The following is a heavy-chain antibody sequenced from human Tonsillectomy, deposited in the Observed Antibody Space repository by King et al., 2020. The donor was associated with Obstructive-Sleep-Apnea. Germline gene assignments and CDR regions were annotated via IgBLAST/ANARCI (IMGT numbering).Heavy chain of an antibody. CDR1: GFTFDEYA. D-gene: IGHD3-10*01. CDR3: AKDSEVDYYGSGSHSLDY. CDR2: IRWDIGCI. J-gene: IGHJ4*02. Sequence: VQLVESGGGLVQPGRSLRLSCAASGFTFDEYAMHWVRAAPGKGLEWVSGIRWDIGCIGYAGSVKGRFTIFRDNAKNSLYLQMNSLRAEDTALYYCAKDSEVDYYGSGSHSLDYWGQGTLVTVSS. V-gene: IGHV3-9*01.